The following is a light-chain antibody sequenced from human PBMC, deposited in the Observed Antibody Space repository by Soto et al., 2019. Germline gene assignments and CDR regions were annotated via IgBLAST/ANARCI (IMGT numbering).Light chain of an antibody. CDR3: QQRSNWPPEFT. Sequence: EIVLTQSPATLSLSPGERATLSCRASQSVSSYLAWYQQKPGQAPWLLIYDASNRATGIPARFSGSGSGTDFTLTISSLEPEDFAVYCCQQRSNWPPEFTFGPGTKVAIK. CDR1: QSVSSY. J-gene: IGKJ3*01. CDR2: DAS. V-gene: IGKV3-11*01.